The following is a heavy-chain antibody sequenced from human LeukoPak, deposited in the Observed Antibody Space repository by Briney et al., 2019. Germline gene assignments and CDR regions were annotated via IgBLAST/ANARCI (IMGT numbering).Heavy chain of an antibody. CDR2: IYSGGST. V-gene: IGHV3-66*01. D-gene: IGHD3-9*01. J-gene: IGHJ4*02. CDR3: ARIANDYDILTGYSVRYFDY. CDR1: GFTVSSNY. Sequence: GGSLRLSCAASGFTVSSNYMSWVRQAPGKGLEWVSVIYSGGSTYYADSVKGRFTISRDNSKNTLYLQMNSLRAEDTAVYYCARIANDYDILTGYSVRYFDYWGQGTLVTVSS.